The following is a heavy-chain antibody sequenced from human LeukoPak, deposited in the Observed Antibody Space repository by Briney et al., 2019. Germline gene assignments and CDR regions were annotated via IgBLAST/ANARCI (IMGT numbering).Heavy chain of an antibody. CDR3: AKDGLLTGDYVTEYFDY. Sequence: PGGSLRLSCAASGFTFSSYAMSWVRQAPGKGLEWVSAISGSGGSTYYADSVKGRFTISRDNSKNTLYLQMNSLRAEDTAVYYCAKDGLLTGDYVTEYFDYWGQGTLVTVSS. V-gene: IGHV3-23*01. J-gene: IGHJ4*02. D-gene: IGHD4-17*01. CDR2: ISGSGGST. CDR1: GFTFSSYA.